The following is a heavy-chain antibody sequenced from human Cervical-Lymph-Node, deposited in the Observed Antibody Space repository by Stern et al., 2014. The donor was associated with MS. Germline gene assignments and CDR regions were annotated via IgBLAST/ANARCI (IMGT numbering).Heavy chain of an antibody. D-gene: IGHD4-17*01. Sequence: MQLGESGGGVFQPGRSLRLSCAASGYTFSSYPMHWVRQAPGKRLEWVEVISYDGSTKNYAESVKGRFTISRDNSKNTVYLQMNSLRAEDTAVYYCATPVAAVTTYYWGQGTLVTVSS. CDR3: ATPVAAVTTYY. CDR2: ISYDGSTK. CDR1: GYTFSSYP. J-gene: IGHJ4*02. V-gene: IGHV3-30*01.